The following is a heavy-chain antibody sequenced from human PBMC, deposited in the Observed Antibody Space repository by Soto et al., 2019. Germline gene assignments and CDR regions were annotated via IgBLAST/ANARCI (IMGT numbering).Heavy chain of an antibody. CDR2: ISGSGGST. Sequence: EVQLLESGGGLVQPGGSLRLSCAASGFTFSSYAMSWVRQAPGKGLEWVSAISGSGGSTYYADSVKGRFTISRDNSKNTLYLKMNSLRAEDTAVYYCAKGVIDGYSYGLPYYFDYWGQGTLVTVSS. CDR3: AKGVIDGYSYGLPYYFDY. V-gene: IGHV3-23*01. CDR1: GFTFSSYA. J-gene: IGHJ4*02. D-gene: IGHD5-18*01.